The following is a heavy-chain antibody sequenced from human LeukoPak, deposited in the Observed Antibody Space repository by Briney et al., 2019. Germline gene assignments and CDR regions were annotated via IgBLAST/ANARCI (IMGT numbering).Heavy chain of an antibody. V-gene: IGHV4-59*01. CDR1: GGSISSYY. CDR3: ASLTSADAFDI. J-gene: IGHJ3*02. Sequence: SETLSLTCTASGGSISSYYWSWIRQPPGKGLEWIGYIYDSGSTNYNPSLKSRVTISVDTSKNQFSLKLSSVTAADTAVFYCASLTSADAFDIWGQGTMVTVSS. CDR2: IYDSGST. D-gene: IGHD2/OR15-2a*01.